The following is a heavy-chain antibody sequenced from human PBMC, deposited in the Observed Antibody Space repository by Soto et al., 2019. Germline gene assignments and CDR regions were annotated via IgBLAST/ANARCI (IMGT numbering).Heavy chain of an antibody. Sequence: PGGSLRLSCAASGFTFSSYTMNWVRQAPGKGLDWVSTITSGGTTYYADSVKGRFTISRDDSKNTLYLQMSSLRAEDTALYYCAKRHTTVATPANYFDYWGQGTLVTVSS. CDR3: AKRHTTVATPANYFDY. CDR1: GFTFSSYT. J-gene: IGHJ4*02. V-gene: IGHV3-23*01. D-gene: IGHD1-1*01. CDR2: ITSGGTT.